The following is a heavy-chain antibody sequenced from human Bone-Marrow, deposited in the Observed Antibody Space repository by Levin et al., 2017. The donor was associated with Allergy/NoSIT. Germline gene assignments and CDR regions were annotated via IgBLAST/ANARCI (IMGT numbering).Heavy chain of an antibody. CDR1: GFTVSYNY. J-gene: IGHJ4*02. V-gene: IGHV3-53*01. Sequence: GESLRLSCAVSGFTVSYNYMSWVRQAPGKGLEWVSLIYSGGTTDYADSVKGRFTISRDNSKNTLSLQMNSLTADDTAVYYCAGGPRRSYWGQGTLVTVSS. CDR2: IYSGGTT. D-gene: IGHD3-16*01. CDR3: AGGPRRSY.